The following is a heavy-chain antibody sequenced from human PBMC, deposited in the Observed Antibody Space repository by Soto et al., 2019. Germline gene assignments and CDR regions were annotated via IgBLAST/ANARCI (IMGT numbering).Heavy chain of an antibody. Sequence: SETLSLTCTVSGGSISSGDYYWSWIRQPPGKGLEWIAYIHYSGSTYYNPSLKSRVTITVDTSKNQFSLKLSSVTAADTAVYYCARPRYSGSYFFDYWGQGILVTVYS. J-gene: IGHJ4*02. CDR1: GGSISSGDYY. CDR3: ARPRYSGSYFFDY. D-gene: IGHD1-26*01. CDR2: IHYSGST. V-gene: IGHV4-30-4*01.